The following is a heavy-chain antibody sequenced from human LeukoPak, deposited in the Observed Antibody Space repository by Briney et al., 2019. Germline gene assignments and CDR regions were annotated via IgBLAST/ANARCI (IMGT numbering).Heavy chain of an antibody. CDR2: ISWDGGST. CDR1: GFTFDDYA. V-gene: IGHV3-43D*03. J-gene: IGHJ4*02. Sequence: GGSLRLSCAASGFTFDDYAMHWVRQAPGKGLEWVSPISWDGGSTYYADSVKGRFTISRDNSKNSLYLQMNSLRAEDTALYYCAKGDCSSTSCYTVDYWGQGTLVTVSS. D-gene: IGHD2-2*02. CDR3: AKGDCSSTSCYTVDY.